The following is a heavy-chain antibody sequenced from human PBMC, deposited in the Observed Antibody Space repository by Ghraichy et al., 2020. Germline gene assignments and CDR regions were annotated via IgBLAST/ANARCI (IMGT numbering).Heavy chain of an antibody. V-gene: IGHV3-33*01. CDR1: GFTFSSYG. Sequence: GGSLRLSCAASGFTFSSYGMHWVRQAPGKGLEWVAVIWYDGSNKYYADSVKGRFTISRDNSKNTLYLQMNSLRAEDTAVYYCASQYGGNPIDYWGQGTLVTVSS. J-gene: IGHJ4*02. CDR2: IWYDGSNK. CDR3: ASQYGGNPIDY. D-gene: IGHD4-23*01.